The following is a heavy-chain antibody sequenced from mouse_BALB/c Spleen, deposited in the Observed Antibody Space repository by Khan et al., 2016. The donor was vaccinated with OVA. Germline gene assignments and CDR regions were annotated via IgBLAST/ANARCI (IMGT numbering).Heavy chain of an antibody. CDR2: IWGGGGT. V-gene: IGHV2-6-4*01. Sequence: QVQLKESGPGLVAPSQSLSITCTVSGFSLSRYNIHWLRQPPGKGLEWLGMIWGGGGTDYNSTLKSRLNISKDNSKSQVFLKMNSLQTDDTAMYYCARAYYRYDGYYAMDYWGQGTSVTVSS. J-gene: IGHJ4*01. CDR3: ARAYYRYDGYYAMDY. D-gene: IGHD2-14*01. CDR1: GFSLSRYN.